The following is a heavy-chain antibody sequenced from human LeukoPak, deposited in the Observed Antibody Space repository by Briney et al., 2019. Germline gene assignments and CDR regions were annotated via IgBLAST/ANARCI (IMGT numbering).Heavy chain of an antibody. CDR1: GGSISSDSYY. CDR2: IYTTGST. V-gene: IGHV4-61*02. J-gene: IGHJ2*01. Sequence: SQTLSLTCTVSGGSISSDSYYWSWIRQPAGKGLEWIGRIYTTGSTNYNPSLKSRVTISIDTSKNQFSLKLSSVTAADTAVYYCAGIVGTTEGYFDLWGRGTLVTVSS. CDR3: AGIVGTTEGYFDL. D-gene: IGHD1-26*01.